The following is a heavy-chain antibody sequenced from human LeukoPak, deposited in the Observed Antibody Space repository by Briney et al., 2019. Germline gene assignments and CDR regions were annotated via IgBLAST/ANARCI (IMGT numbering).Heavy chain of an antibody. J-gene: IGHJ6*02. CDR2: ISAYNGNT. CDR3: ARDNIWGVRGVIITYGMDV. Sequence: GASVKVSCKASGYTFTSYGISWVRQAPGQGLEWVGWISAYNGNTNYAQKLQGRVTMTTDTSTSTAYMELRSLRSDDTAVYYCARDNIWGVRGVIITYGMDVWGQGTTVTVSS. CDR1: GYTFTSYG. V-gene: IGHV1-18*01. D-gene: IGHD3-10*01.